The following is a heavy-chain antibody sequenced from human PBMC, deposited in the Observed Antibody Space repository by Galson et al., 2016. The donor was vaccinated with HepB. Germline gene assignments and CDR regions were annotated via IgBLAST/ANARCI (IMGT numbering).Heavy chain of an antibody. CDR2: SYHTGTT. J-gene: IGHJ6*01. CDR3: ASKEWNSQSHHFYGLDV. D-gene: IGHD3-3*01. Sequence: SETLSLTCRVSGGSVSSPTWWTWVRQSPGKGLEWIGESYHTGTTNYHPSLRRRVTISVDKSKNQFALRLASVTAADTAVYFCASKEWNSQSHHFYGLDVWEQGTTVIVSS. V-gene: IGHV4-4*02. CDR1: GGSVSSPTW.